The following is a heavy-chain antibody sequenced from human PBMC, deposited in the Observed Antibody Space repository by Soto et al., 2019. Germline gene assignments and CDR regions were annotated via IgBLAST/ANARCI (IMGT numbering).Heavy chain of an antibody. Sequence: ASVKVSCTASGYIFTGYYMHWVRQAPGQGLEWMGCINPNGGGTNFAQKFHGWFTISRDKTNDTLYLQMTSLRAEDTALYYCAKGAFIRDRYGSGSYLNWLDPWGQGTLVTVSS. CDR3: AKGAFIRDRYGSGSYLNWLDP. CDR1: GYIFTGYY. D-gene: IGHD3-10*01. CDR2: INPNGGGT. J-gene: IGHJ5*02. V-gene: IGHV1-2*04.